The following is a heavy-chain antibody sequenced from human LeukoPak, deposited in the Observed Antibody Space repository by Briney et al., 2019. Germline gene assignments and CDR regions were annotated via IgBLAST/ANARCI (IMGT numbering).Heavy chain of an antibody. CDR3: ARARGAYSSGWYGYDAFDI. V-gene: IGHV3-15*01. Sequence: GGSLRLSCAASGFTFSNAWMSWVRQAPGKGLEWVGRIKSKTDGGTTDYAAPVKGRFTISRDDSKNTLYLQMNSLRAEDTAVYYCARARGAYSSGWYGYDAFDIWGQGTMVTVSS. CDR2: IKSKTDGGTT. J-gene: IGHJ3*02. D-gene: IGHD6-19*01. CDR1: GFTFSNAW.